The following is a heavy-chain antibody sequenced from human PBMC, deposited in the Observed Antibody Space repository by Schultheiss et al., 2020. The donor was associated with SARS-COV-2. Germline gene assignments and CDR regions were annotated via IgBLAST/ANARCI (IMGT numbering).Heavy chain of an antibody. Sequence: SGPTLVKPTQTLTLTCTFSGFSLSTSEVGVGWIRQPPGKALEWLALIYWNDDKRYSPSLKSRLTITKDTSKNQVVLTMTNMDPVDTATYYCAQLDYDFWSGFSFDPWGQGTLVTVSS. D-gene: IGHD3-3*01. CDR1: GFSLSTSEVG. CDR2: IYWNDDK. J-gene: IGHJ5*02. CDR3: AQLDYDFWSGFSFDP. V-gene: IGHV2-5*01.